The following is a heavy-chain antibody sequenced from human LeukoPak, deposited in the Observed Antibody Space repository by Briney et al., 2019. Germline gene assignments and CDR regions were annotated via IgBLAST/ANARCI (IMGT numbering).Heavy chain of an antibody. CDR3: AKDAYSSGWLYYYYYYMDV. CDR2: ISYDGSNK. Sequence: GGSLRLSCAASGFTFSSYAMHWVRQAPGKGLEWVAVISYDGSNKYYADSVKGRFTISRDNSTNTLYLQMNSLRAEDTAVYYCAKDAYSSGWLYYYYYYMDVWGKGTTVTISS. D-gene: IGHD6-19*01. CDR1: GFTFSSYA. J-gene: IGHJ6*03. V-gene: IGHV3-30*04.